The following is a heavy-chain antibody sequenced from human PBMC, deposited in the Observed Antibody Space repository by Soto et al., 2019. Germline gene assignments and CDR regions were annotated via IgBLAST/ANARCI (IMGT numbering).Heavy chain of an antibody. J-gene: IGHJ4*02. Sequence: ASVKVSCKASGYTFTSPGFLWVRQAPGQGLEWMGWISAYNGNTNYGQKFQGRVTMTTDKSTSTAHMELRSLRSDDTAVYYCARAAYSSGWPWDLPDFWGQGTLDIVYS. CDR3: ARAAYSSGWPWDLPDF. CDR2: ISAYNGNT. CDR1: GYTFTSPG. V-gene: IGHV1-18*01. D-gene: IGHD6-19*01.